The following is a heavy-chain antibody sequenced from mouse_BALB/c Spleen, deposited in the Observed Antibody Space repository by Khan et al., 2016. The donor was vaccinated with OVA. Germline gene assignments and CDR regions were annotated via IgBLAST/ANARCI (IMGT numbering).Heavy chain of an antibody. CDR2: ISSSGST. V-gene: IGHV3-2*02. Sequence: EVQLQESGPGLVKPSQSLSLTCTVTGYSITSDYAWNWIRQFPGNKLEWMGYISSSGSTNYNPAFKSRISITRETSKNQFFLQLNSVTTEDTATXYCARDGSRYNYAMDYWGQGTSVTVSS. CDR3: ARDGSRYNYAMDY. CDR1: GYSITSDYA. D-gene: IGHD2-3*01. J-gene: IGHJ4*01.